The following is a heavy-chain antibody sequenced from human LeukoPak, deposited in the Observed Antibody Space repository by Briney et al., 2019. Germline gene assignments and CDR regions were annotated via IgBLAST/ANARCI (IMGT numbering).Heavy chain of an antibody. V-gene: IGHV4-4*07. Sequence: SETLSLTCSVSGFSITHYFWSWIRQSAGQGLEWVGLISTHGTTTYNPSFNSGGTISRDTTSSKISLKLSSVPAADTAVYYCWRDVTGTTHAFAIWGQGRMVTVP. J-gene: IGHJ3*02. CDR1: GFSITHYF. D-gene: IGHD1-20*01. CDR3: WRDVTGTTHAFAI. CDR2: ISTHGTT.